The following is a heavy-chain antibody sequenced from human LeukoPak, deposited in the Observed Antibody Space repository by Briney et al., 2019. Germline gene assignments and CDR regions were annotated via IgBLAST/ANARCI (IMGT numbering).Heavy chain of an antibody. CDR2: INHSGST. D-gene: IGHD4-17*01. CDR1: GGSFSGYY. V-gene: IGHV4-34*01. Sequence: SETLSLTCAVYGGSFSGYYWSWIRQPPGKGLEWIGEINHSGSTNYNPSLKSRVTISVDTSKNQFSLKLSSVTAADTAVYYCARGAAGGDSNGSRAFDIWGQGTTVTVSS. CDR3: ARGAAGGDSNGSRAFDI. J-gene: IGHJ3*02.